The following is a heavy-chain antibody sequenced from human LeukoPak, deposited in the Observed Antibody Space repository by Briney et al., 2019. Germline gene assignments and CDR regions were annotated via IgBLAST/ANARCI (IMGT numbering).Heavy chain of an antibody. CDR1: GYTFTSYD. CDR2: MNPNSGNT. CDR3: ARGLWFGELPKDYYFDY. D-gene: IGHD3-10*01. J-gene: IGHJ4*02. Sequence: ASVKVSCKASGYTFTSYDINWVRQATGQGLEWMGWMNPNSGNTGYAQKFQGRVTMTRNTSISTAYMELSSLRSEDTAVYYCARGLWFGELPKDYYFDYWGQGTLVTVSS. V-gene: IGHV1-8*01.